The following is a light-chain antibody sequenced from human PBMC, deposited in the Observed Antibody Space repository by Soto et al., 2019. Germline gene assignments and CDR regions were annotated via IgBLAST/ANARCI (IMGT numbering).Light chain of an antibody. CDR1: SSNIGAAYD. J-gene: IGLJ2*01. CDR2: GNT. V-gene: IGLV1-40*01. CDR3: QSYDSGLTGSV. Sequence: QSVLTQSPSVSGAPGQRVTISCTGTSSNIGAAYDVNWYRHLPGTAPKLLIYGNTNRPSGVPDRFSGSKTSTSASLPITGLQADDEAVYYCQSYDSGLTGSVFGGGTQLTVL.